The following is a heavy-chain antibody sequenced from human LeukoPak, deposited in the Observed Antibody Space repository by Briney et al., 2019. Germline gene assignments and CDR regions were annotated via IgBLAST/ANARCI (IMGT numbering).Heavy chain of an antibody. CDR1: GFTFSSYS. V-gene: IGHV3-21*01. D-gene: IGHD6-19*01. CDR3: ARVVAVAGRAFDI. J-gene: IGHJ3*02. CDR2: ISSSSSYI. Sequence: GGSLRLSCAASGFTFSSYSMNWVRQAPGKGLEWVSSISSSSSYIYHADSVKGRFTISRDNAKNSLYLQMNSLRAEDTAMYYCARVVAVAGRAFDIWGLGTMVTVSS.